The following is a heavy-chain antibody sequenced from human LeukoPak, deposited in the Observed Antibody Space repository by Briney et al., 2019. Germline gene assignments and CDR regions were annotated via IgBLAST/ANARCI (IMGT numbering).Heavy chain of an antibody. D-gene: IGHD1-26*01. CDR3: AKDLGRYRNNFFDY. V-gene: IGHV3-74*01. CDR2: IVSDGSTT. CDR1: GFTFSTYW. J-gene: IGHJ4*02. Sequence: PGGSLRLSCAASGFTFSTYWMHWVRQAPGKGLVWASRIVSDGSTTTYADSVKGRFTISRDDSKITLYLQMNSLRADDTAVYYCAKDLGRYRNNFFDYWGQGNLVTVSS.